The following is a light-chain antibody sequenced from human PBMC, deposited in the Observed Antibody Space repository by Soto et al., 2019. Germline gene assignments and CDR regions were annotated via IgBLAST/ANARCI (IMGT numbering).Light chain of an antibody. CDR3: AAWDGSLNHIL. CDR1: SSNMGSNT. V-gene: IGLV1-44*01. Sequence: QSVLTQPPSASGTPGQWVAISCSGSSSNMGSNTVNWYQHLPGTAPKLLIYNDNQRPSGVPDRFFGSKSGTSASLAITGLQSEDEADYSCAAWDGSLNHILFGGGTKLTVL. CDR2: NDN. J-gene: IGLJ2*01.